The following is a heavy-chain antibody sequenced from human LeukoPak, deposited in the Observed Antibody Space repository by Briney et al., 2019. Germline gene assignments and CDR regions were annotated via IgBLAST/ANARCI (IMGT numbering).Heavy chain of an antibody. J-gene: IGHJ4*02. CDR3: AKESPHYDF. CDR1: GFAFSSYA. V-gene: IGHV3-23*01. Sequence: PGGSQGLSCAASGFAFSSYAMSWVRQAPGKGLEWVSTISGSGDTTYYADSVKGRFTISRDNSKNTLHLQMNSLRADDTAVYYCAKESPHYDFWGQGTLVTVSS. CDR2: ISGSGDTT.